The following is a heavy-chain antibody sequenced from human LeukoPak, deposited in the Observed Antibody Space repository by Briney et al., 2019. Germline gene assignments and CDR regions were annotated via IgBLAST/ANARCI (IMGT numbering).Heavy chain of an antibody. V-gene: IGHV1-2*02. Sequence: ASVKVSCKASGHTFTGYYMHWVRQAPGQGLEWMGWINPNSGGTNYAQKFQGRVTMTRDTSISTAYMELSRLRSDDTAVYYCARAGGYCSSTSCYRGGSGNWFDPWGQGTLVTVSS. CDR3: ARAGGYCSSTSCYRGGSGNWFDP. CDR2: INPNSGGT. D-gene: IGHD2-2*01. J-gene: IGHJ5*02. CDR1: GHTFTGYY.